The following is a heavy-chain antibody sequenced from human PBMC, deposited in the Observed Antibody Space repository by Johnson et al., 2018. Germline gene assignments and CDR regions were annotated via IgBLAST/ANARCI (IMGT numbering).Heavy chain of an antibody. V-gene: IGHV3-23*04. CDR1: GFTFSSYA. CDR2: ITGSGGST. Sequence: EVQLVESGGGLVQPGGSLRLSCAASGFTFSSYAMSWVRQAPGKGLEWVSAITGSGGSTYHAGSVKGRFTISRDNSKTTLYLQMNSLRAEDTAVYYCAKDSDYGMDVWGQGTTVTVSS. J-gene: IGHJ6*02. D-gene: IGHD1-26*01. CDR3: AKDSDYGMDV.